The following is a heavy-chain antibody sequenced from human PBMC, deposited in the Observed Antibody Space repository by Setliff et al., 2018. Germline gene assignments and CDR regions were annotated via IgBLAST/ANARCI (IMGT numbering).Heavy chain of an antibody. CDR3: ARDGGKYCATTSCFHFDY. CDR2: ISAYKDKT. V-gene: IGHV1-18*01. CDR1: GYTFNTYG. J-gene: IGHJ4*02. D-gene: IGHD2-2*01. Sequence: ASVKVSCKSYGYTFNTYGISWVRQAPGQGPEWMGWISAYKDKTRSTERFQDRLTLTIDTSTNTVFMELRDLRADDTATYYCARDGGKYCATTSCFHFDYWGQGTQVTVSS.